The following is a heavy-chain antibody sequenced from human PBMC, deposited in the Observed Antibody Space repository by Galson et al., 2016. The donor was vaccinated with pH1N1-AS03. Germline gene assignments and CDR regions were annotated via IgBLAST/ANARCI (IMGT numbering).Heavy chain of an antibody. CDR2: MYPANFDT. CDR3: ARRISVTGREFDS. V-gene: IGHV5-51*01. J-gene: IGHJ5*01. Sequence: QSGAEVKKPGESLKISCKASAYTFANYWIVWVRQMPGKGLEWMGIMYPANFDTRYSPSFQGHVTISADTSINTAYLQWSSLRASDTAMYYWARRISVTGREFDSWGQGTLVTVSS. CDR1: AYTFANYW. D-gene: IGHD6-19*01.